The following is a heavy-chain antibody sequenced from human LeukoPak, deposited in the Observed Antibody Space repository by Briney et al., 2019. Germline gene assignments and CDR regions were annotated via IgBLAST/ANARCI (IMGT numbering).Heavy chain of an antibody. V-gene: IGHV3-48*01. CDR1: GFTFSHYS. CDR2: ISSSSSTI. CDR3: ARGPPIIRAHDYGDYGWDY. D-gene: IGHD4-17*01. J-gene: IGHJ4*02. Sequence: PGGSLRLSCAGSGFTFSHYSMNWVRQAPGKGLEWVSYISSSSSTIYYADSVKGRFTISRDNAKNSLYLQMNSLRAEDTAVYYCARGPPIIRAHDYGDYGWDYWGQGTLVTVSS.